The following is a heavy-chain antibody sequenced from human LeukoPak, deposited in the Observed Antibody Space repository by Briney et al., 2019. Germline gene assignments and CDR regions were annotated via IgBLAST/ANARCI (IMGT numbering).Heavy chain of an antibody. Sequence: GASVKVSCKASGGTFSSYAISWVRQAPGQGLEWMGGIIPIFGTANYAQKFQGRATITADESTSTAYMELSSLRSEDTAVYYCARSAGHCGSTSCYSAGDYWGQGTLVTVSA. CDR1: GGTFSSYA. V-gene: IGHV1-69*13. J-gene: IGHJ4*02. CDR2: IIPIFGTA. CDR3: ARSAGHCGSTSCYSAGDY. D-gene: IGHD2-2*02.